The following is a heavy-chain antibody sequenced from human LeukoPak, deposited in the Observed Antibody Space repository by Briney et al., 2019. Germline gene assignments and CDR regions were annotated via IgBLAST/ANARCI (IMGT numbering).Heavy chain of an antibody. J-gene: IGHJ4*02. CDR3: AKVGQFASYYFDY. CDR2: ISGSGGST. V-gene: IGHV3-23*01. Sequence: GGFLRLSCAASGFTFSSYAMSWVRQAPGKGLEGVSAISGSGGSTYYADSVKGRFTISRDNSKNTLYLQMNSLRAEDTAVYYCAKVGQFASYYFDYWGQGTLVTVSS. CDR1: GFTFSSYA. D-gene: IGHD3-10*01.